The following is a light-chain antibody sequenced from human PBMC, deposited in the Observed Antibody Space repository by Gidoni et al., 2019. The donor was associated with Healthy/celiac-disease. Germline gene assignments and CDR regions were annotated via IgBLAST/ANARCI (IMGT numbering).Light chain of an antibody. J-gene: IGKJ4*01. V-gene: IGKV3-11*01. CDR2: DAS. CDR3: QQRSNWPPT. CDR1: QSVSSY. Sequence: EIVLTQSPATLSLSPGERATLSCRASQSVSSYLAWYQQKPGQAPSLLLYDASNRATGIPARFSGSGSETDFTLTISSLEPEDFAVYYCQQRSNWPPTFGGXTKVEIK.